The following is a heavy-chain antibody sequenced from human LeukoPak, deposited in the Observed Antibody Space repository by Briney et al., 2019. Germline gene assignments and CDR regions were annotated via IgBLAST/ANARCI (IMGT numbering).Heavy chain of an antibody. CDR3: ASGSGTYSPDY. J-gene: IGHJ4*02. CDR1: GYTFTGQY. Sequence: ATVKVSCKASGYTFTGQYLHWVRQAPGQGLQWMGWITPNSGGTNYAQKFQGRVTMTRDTSITTAYMELSRLRSDDTAVYFCASGSGTYSPDYWGQGTLVTVSS. CDR2: ITPNSGGT. D-gene: IGHD3-10*01. V-gene: IGHV1-2*02.